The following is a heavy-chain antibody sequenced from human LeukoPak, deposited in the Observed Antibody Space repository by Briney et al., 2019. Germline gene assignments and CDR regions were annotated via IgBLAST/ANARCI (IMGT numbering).Heavy chain of an antibody. CDR3: AKDSDGSGSFFDY. D-gene: IGHD3-10*01. Sequence: GGSLRLSCAASGFAFSSYWMSWVRQAPGKGLEWVANIKQEGSEKYYVDSVKGRFTISRDNDKNSLYLQMNSLRAEDTALYYCAKDSDGSGSFFDYWGQGTLVTVSS. CDR2: IKQEGSEK. V-gene: IGHV3-7*03. CDR1: GFAFSSYW. J-gene: IGHJ4*02.